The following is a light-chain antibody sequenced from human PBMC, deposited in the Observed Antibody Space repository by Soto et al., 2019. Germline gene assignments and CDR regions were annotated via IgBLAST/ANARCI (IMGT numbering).Light chain of an antibody. J-gene: IGKJ4*01. CDR3: QQYSSSPLT. Sequence: EIVLTQSPGTLSLSPGERATIHCSASQSVRSSHLAWYQQMPGQAPRLIIYGTSNRATGIPDRFIGSGSGTDCTLTISRLEPEDVAVYYCQQYSSSPLTLGGGTKVDI. CDR2: GTS. CDR1: QSVRSSH. V-gene: IGKV3-20*01.